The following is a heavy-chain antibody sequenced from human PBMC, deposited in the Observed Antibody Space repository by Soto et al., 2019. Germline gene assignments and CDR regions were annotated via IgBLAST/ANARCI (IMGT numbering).Heavy chain of an antibody. CDR1: GYSFTSYW. J-gene: IGHJ4*02. D-gene: IGHD2-2*01. CDR3: ARRGYGISSNCSYFDS. V-gene: IGHV5-51*01. Sequence: PGESLKISCKGSGYSFTSYWIGWVRQMPGKGLEWMGIIYPGDSDTRYSPSFQGQVTISADKSISTAYLQWSSLKASDTAMYYCARRGYGISSNCSYFDSWGQGTLVTVSS. CDR2: IYPGDSDT.